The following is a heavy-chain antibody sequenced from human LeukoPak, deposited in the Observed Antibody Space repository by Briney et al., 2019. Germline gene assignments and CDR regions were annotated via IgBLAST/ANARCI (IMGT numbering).Heavy chain of an antibody. CDR1: GGSISSGGYY. CDR2: IYHSGST. D-gene: IGHD3-10*01. Sequence: SQTLSLTCTVSGGSISSGGYYWSWIRQPPGKGLEWIRYIYHSGSTYYNPSLKSRVTISVDRSKNQFSLKLSSVTAADTAVYYCARDRSGSGSRGSDAFDIWGQGTMVTVSS. J-gene: IGHJ3*02. V-gene: IGHV4-30-2*01. CDR3: ARDRSGSGSRGSDAFDI.